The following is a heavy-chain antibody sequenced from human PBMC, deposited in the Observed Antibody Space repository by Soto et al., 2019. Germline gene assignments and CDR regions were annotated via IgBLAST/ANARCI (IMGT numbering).Heavy chain of an antibody. Sequence: PLRVPCGAAGCTFISYGRHWVLQAPGKGLEWVAVIWYDGSNKYYADSVKGRFTISRDNSKNTLYLQMNSLRAEDTAVYYCARDEDIVVVPAAIDLYYYYYGMDVWGQGTTVTVSS. CDR2: IWYDGSNK. V-gene: IGHV3-33*01. CDR1: GCTFISYG. D-gene: IGHD2-2*01. J-gene: IGHJ6*02. CDR3: ARDEDIVVVPAAIDLYYYYYGMDV.